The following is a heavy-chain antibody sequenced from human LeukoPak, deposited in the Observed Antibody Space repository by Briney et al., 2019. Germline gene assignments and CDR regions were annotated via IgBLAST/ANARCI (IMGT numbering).Heavy chain of an antibody. V-gene: IGHV4-39*01. J-gene: IGHJ5*02. Sequence: SETLSLTRTVSGGSISRSSYYWGWIRQPPGKGLEWIGSIYDSGTTYYNASLKSRVNISVDTSKNQFSLKLSSVTAADTAVYYCASPYGSGSYYSGNWFDPWGQGTLVTVSS. D-gene: IGHD3-10*01. CDR1: GGSISRSSYY. CDR3: ASPYGSGSYYSGNWFDP. CDR2: IYDSGTT.